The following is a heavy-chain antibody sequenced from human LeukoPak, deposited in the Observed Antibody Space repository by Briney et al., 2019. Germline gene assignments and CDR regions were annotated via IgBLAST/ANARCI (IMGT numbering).Heavy chain of an antibody. CDR3: AKTSTSYCAGDCLPGYFDL. CDR2: INWNGGST. Sequence: GGSLRLSCAASGFTFDDYGMSWVRQAPGKGLEWVSGINWNGGSTGYADSVKGRFTISRDNAKKSLYLRMNSLRAEDMALYYCAKTSTSYCAGDCLPGYFDLWSRGTLVTVSS. D-gene: IGHD2-21*02. V-gene: IGHV3-20*04. J-gene: IGHJ2*01. CDR1: GFTFDDYG.